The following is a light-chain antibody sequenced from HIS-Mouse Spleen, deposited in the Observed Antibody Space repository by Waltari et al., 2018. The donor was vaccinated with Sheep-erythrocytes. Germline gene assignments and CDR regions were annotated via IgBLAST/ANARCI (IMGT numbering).Light chain of an antibody. J-gene: IGLJ1*01. V-gene: IGLV2-11*01. CDR2: DVS. CDR1: SSDVCGYNY. CDR3: CSYAGSYNHV. Sequence: QSALTQPRSVSGSPGQSVTTSCTGTSSDVCGYNYVSWYQQHTGKAPKLMIYDVSKRPSGVPDRFSGSKSGNTASLTISGLQAEDEADYYCCSYAGSYNHVFATGTKVTVL.